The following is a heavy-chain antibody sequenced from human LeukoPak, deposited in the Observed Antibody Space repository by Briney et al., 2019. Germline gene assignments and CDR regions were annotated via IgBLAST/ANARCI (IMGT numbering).Heavy chain of an antibody. CDR2: IKQDGSDK. Sequence: PGGSLRLSCAASGFSFSSSWMSWVRQTLGKGLEWVANIKQDGSDKHYVDSVKGRFTISRDNAKNALYLQMNSLRAEDTAVYYCVRSNFGDNYFDYWGQGTLVTVTS. V-gene: IGHV3-7*01. CDR3: VRSNFGDNYFDY. CDR1: GFSFSSSW. D-gene: IGHD4-11*01. J-gene: IGHJ4*02.